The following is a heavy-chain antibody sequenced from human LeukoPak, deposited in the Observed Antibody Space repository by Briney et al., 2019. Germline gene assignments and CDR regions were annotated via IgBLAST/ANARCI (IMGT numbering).Heavy chain of an antibody. CDR2: IIPIFGTT. J-gene: IGHJ6*02. Sequence: SVKVSCKASGGTFSSYAFSRVRQAPGQGLEWMGGIIPIFGTTNYAQKFQGRVTITADESTSTAYMELSSLRSEDTAVYYCARARSSGWYYYGMDVWGQGTTVTVSS. CDR3: ARARSSGWYYYGMDV. D-gene: IGHD6-19*01. V-gene: IGHV1-69*13. CDR1: GGTFSSYA.